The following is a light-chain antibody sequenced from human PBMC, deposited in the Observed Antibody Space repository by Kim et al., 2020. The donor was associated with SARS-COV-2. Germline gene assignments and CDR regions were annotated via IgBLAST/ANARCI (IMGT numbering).Light chain of an antibody. CDR2: SNN. CDR1: SSNIGSNT. Sequence: QSVLTQPPSASGSPGQRVTISCSGSSSNIGSNTVNWYQHLPGTAPKLLIYSNNQRPSGVSDRFSGSKSGTSASLAISGLQSEDEAAYYCAAWDDSLNGPVFGGGTQLTVL. J-gene: IGLJ3*02. V-gene: IGLV1-44*01. CDR3: AAWDDSLNGPV.